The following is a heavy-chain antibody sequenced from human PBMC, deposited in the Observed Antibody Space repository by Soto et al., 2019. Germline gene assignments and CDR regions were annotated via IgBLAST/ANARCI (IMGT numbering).Heavy chain of an antibody. CDR2: IGTAGDT. V-gene: IGHV3-13*01. CDR1: GFTFSSYD. CDR3: ARSRGIYSGYDGPYDYYGMDV. J-gene: IGHJ6*02. Sequence: PGGSLRLSCAASGFTFSSYDMHWVRQATGKGLEWVSAIGTAGDTYYPGSVKGRFTISRENAKNSLYLQMNSLRAGDTAVYYCARSRGIYSGYDGPYDYYGMDVWGQGTTVTVSS. D-gene: IGHD5-12*01.